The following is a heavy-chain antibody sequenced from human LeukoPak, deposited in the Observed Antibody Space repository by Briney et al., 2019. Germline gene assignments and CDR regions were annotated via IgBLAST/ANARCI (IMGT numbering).Heavy chain of an antibody. CDR3: ARVIKSAYYYGSGSDGYDY. Sequence: ASVKVSCKASGYTFTSYYMHWVRQAPGQGLEWMGIINPSGGSTSYAQKFQGRVTMTRDTSTSTVYMELSSLRSEDTAVYYCARVIKSAYYYGSGSDGYDYWGQGTLVTVS. D-gene: IGHD3-10*01. CDR1: GYTFTSYY. V-gene: IGHV1-46*01. CDR2: INPSGGST. J-gene: IGHJ4*02.